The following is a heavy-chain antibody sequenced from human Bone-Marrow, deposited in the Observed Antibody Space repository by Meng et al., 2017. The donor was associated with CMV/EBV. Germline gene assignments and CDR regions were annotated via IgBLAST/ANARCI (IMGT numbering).Heavy chain of an antibody. CDR3: ARALRSSGSS. D-gene: IGHD6-19*01. Sequence: GGSLRLSCAASGFTVSSTYMNWVRQAPGKGLEWVSVIDPAGGAYYADSVKGRFSISRDNSKNTLYLQIDSLRTEDTSVYYCARALRSSGSSWGQGTLFTVSS. J-gene: IGHJ4*02. CDR1: GFTVSSTY. CDR2: IDPAGGA. V-gene: IGHV3-66*02.